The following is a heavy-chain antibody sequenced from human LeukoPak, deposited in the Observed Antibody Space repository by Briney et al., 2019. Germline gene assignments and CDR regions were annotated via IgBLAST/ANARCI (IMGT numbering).Heavy chain of an antibody. V-gene: IGHV3-23*01. CDR1: GFTFTNYA. CDR3: AKSTITGWTAFDY. Sequence: PGGSLRLSCAASGFTFTNYAMSWVRQAPGKGLEWVSAISGSGGATYYTDSVKGRFSISRDNSKNTLYLQMNSLRAEDTAVYYCAKSTITGWTAFDYWGQGTLVTVSS. D-gene: IGHD3/OR15-3a*01. CDR2: ISGSGGAT. J-gene: IGHJ4*02.